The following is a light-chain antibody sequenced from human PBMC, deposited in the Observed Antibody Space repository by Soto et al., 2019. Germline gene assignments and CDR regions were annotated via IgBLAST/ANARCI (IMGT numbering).Light chain of an antibody. CDR2: GAS. Sequence: EIVMTQSPATLSVSPVERATLSCRASQSVSSNLAWYQQKPGQAPRLLIYGASTRATGIPARFSGSGSGTDFVLTISSLQPEDSATYYCQQLDSMPITFGQGTRLEI. V-gene: IGKV3D-15*01. CDR3: QQLDSMPIT. CDR1: QSVSSN. J-gene: IGKJ5*01.